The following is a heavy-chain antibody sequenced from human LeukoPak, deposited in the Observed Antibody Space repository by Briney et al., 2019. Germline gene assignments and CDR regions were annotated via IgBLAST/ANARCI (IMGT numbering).Heavy chain of an antibody. J-gene: IGHJ4*02. V-gene: IGHV4-59*01. Sequence: SETLSLTCAVSGASMTSYYWTWIRQPPGKGLEWVGYMYFGERTNYNPSLKSRATISIDTSKKQFSLNLKSVTAADTAVYYCARIPGDRPDDWGQGTLVTVP. CDR3: ARIPGDRPDD. CDR1: GASMTSYY. CDR2: MYFGERT. D-gene: IGHD7-27*01.